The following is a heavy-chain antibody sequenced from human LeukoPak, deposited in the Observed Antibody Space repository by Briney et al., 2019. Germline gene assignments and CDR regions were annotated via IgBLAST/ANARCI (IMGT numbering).Heavy chain of an antibody. Sequence: HPGGSLRLSCAASGFTFSSYSMNWVRQAPGKGLEWVSYISSSSSTIYYADSVKGRFTISRDNAKNSLYLQMNSLRAEDTAVYYCARDSGIGSSTSCSDYWGQGTLVTVSS. CDR1: GFTFSSYS. D-gene: IGHD2-2*01. V-gene: IGHV3-48*04. CDR2: ISSSSSTI. J-gene: IGHJ4*02. CDR3: ARDSGIGSSTSCSDY.